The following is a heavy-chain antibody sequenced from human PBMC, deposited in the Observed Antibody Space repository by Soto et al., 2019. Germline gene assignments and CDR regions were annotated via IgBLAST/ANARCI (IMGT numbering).Heavy chain of an antibody. D-gene: IGHD3-10*01. Sequence: VQLHESGPGLVKASGTLSLTCAVSGDSISNFHWWTWLRQPPGRGLEWIGEDFHGGSTTYNPSPKSRVTISADEPTNQFSLNLNSVTAADTAVYYCARDRGEWPQSGGGWFDPWGPGILVIVSS. CDR3: ARDRGEWPQSGGGWFDP. CDR1: GDSISNFHW. J-gene: IGHJ5*02. CDR2: DFHGGST. V-gene: IGHV4-4*02.